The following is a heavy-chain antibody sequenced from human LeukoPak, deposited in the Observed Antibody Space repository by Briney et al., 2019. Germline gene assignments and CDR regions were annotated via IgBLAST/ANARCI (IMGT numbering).Heavy chain of an antibody. Sequence: SETLSLTCSVSGDSFSSATYYWGWIRQPPGKGLGWIATIYSSGSTHYNPSLRGRVTISVDTSKNHFYLNLSSVTAADTAVYYCARQLRRHDSFLEYFQHWGQGTLVTVSA. V-gene: IGHV4-39*01. CDR1: GDSFSSATYY. J-gene: IGHJ1*01. CDR2: IYSSGST. CDR3: ARQLRRHDSFLEYFQH. D-gene: IGHD2-15*01.